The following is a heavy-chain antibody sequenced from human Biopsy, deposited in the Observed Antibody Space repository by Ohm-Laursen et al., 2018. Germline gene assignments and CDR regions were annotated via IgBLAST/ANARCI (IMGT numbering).Heavy chain of an antibody. D-gene: IGHD3-22*01. CDR3: ARVSRSIYDSTFDSFNI. CDR2: IDYRGST. Sequence: SETLSLTCTVSSGSISSYYWTWIRQPPGKGLEWIACIDYRGSTNYNPSLKSRVSISIDTSKNQLSLRLNSVTAADTAVYYCARVSRSIYDSTFDSFNIWGPGTMVTVSS. J-gene: IGHJ3*02. CDR1: SGSISSYY. V-gene: IGHV4-59*01.